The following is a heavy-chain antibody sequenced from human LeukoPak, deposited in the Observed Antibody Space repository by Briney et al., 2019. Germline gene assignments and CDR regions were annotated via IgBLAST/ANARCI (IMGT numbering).Heavy chain of an antibody. CDR2: IYYSGST. CDR1: GGSISSHY. J-gene: IGHJ5*02. D-gene: IGHD2-2*01. Sequence: SETLSLTCTVSGGSISSHYWSWIRQPPGKGLEWIGYIYYSGSTNYNPSLKSRVTISVDTSKNRFSLKLSSVTAADTAVYYCARSDIVVVPAVQPWFWFDPWGQGTLVTVSS. CDR3: ARSDIVVVPAVQPWFWFDP. V-gene: IGHV4-59*11.